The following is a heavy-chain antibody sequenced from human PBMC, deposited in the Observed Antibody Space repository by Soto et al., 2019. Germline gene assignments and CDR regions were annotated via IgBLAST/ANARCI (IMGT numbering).Heavy chain of an antibody. Sequence: GGSLRLSCAASGFIFTAYAMSWVRQAPGKGLEWVSAIGGSGGRTYYADSVKGRFTISRDNSKNTLYLQMNSLRAEDTAVYYCAKRGAILGGPFDYWGQGSLVTVSS. CDR2: IGGSGGRT. V-gene: IGHV3-23*01. CDR1: GFIFTAYA. J-gene: IGHJ4*02. CDR3: AKRGAILGGPFDY. D-gene: IGHD1-26*01.